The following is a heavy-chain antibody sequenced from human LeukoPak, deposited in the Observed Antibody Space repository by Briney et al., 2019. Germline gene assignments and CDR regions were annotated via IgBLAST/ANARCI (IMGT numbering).Heavy chain of an antibody. J-gene: IGHJ4*02. V-gene: IGHV3-23*01. CDR1: GFTFSSYA. D-gene: IGHD3-22*01. CDR2: ISGSGGST. Sequence: GGSLRLSCAASGFTFSSYAMSWVRQAPGKGLEWVSAISGSGGSTYYADSVKGRFTISRDNSKNTLYLQMNSLRAEDTAAYYCAKGSYYDSSGSFYFDYWGQGTLVTVSS. CDR3: AKGSYYDSSGSFYFDY.